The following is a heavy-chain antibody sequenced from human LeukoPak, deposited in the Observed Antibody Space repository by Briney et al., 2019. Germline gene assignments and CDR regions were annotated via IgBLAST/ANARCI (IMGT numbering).Heavy chain of an antibody. J-gene: IGHJ4*02. V-gene: IGHV3-23*01. CDR1: GFTFSSYA. D-gene: IGHD3-22*01. CDR2: ISGSGGST. Sequence: GGSLRLSCAASGFTFSSYAMSWVRQAPGKGLEWVSAISGSGGSTYYADSVKGRFTISRDNSKNTLYLQMNSLRAEDTAAYYCAKGSYYDSSGSFYFDYWGQGTLVTVSS. CDR3: AKGSYYDSSGSFYFDY.